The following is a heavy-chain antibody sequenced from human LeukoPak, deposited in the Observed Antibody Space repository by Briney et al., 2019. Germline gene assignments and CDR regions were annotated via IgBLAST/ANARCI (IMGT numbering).Heavy chain of an antibody. CDR3: ARPSRPYRSSEYFQH. V-gene: IGHV3-64*04. J-gene: IGHJ1*01. CDR2: ISSNGGRT. CDR1: GVTFSSYA. Sequence: GGSLRLSCLASGVTFSSYAMHWVRQAPGKGLEYVSTISSNGGRTYYADSVKGRFTISRDNAKNSLYLQMNSLRAEDTAVYCCARPSRPYRSSEYFQHWGQGTLVIVSS. D-gene: IGHD6-13*01.